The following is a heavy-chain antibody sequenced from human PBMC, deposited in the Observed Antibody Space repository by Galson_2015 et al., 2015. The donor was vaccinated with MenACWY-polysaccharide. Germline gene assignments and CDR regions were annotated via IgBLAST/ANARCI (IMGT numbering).Heavy chain of an antibody. CDR2: INIDGSVT. CDR1: GFVFSSSW. V-gene: IGHV3-74*01. D-gene: IGHD3-22*01. J-gene: IGHJ4*02. Sequence: SLRLSCAGSGFVFSSSWRHWVRQAPGKGLGWVSRINIDGSVTNYADSVKGRFTISRDNAKNTLYLQMNSLRAEYTALYYCARESHHDSSGYPDFWGQGTLVTVSS. CDR3: ARESHHDSSGYPDF.